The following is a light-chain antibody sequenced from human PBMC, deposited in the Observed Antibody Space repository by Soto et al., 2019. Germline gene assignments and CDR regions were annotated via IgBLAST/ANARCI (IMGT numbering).Light chain of an antibody. CDR3: QQSYSIPCT. J-gene: IGKJ2*02. CDR2: AAS. V-gene: IGKV1-39*01. CDR1: QSISSY. Sequence: DIQMTQPPSSLSASVGDRVTITCRASQSISSYLNWYQEKPGKAPKLLIFAASSLQSGVPSRFSGSGSGTDFTLTISSLQPEDFATYFCQQSYSIPCTFGQGTKLEIK.